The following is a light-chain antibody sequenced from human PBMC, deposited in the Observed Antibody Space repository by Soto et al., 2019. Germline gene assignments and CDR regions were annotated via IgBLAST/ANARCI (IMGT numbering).Light chain of an antibody. CDR2: KAS. V-gene: IGKV1-5*03. CDR3: QKYNSFSWT. Sequence: DIQMTQSPSTLSASVGDRVTITCRASQSISSWLAWYQQKPGKAPKLLIYKASSLESGVPSRFSGSGSGTEFTITISSLQPDDFATYYCQKYNSFSWTFGQGTKV. CDR1: QSISSW. J-gene: IGKJ1*01.